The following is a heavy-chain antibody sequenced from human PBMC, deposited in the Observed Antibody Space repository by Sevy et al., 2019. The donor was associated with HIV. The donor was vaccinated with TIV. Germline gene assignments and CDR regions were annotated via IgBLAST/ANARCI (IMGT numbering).Heavy chain of an antibody. Sequence: SETLSLTCTVSGGXISSYYWSWIRQPPGKGLEWIGYIYSSGSTNYNPSLKSRVTISVDTSKNQFSLKLSSVTAADTAVYYCASGAGYYYDSSGYYYWGQGTLVTVSS. J-gene: IGHJ4*02. CDR3: ASGAGYYYDSSGYYY. D-gene: IGHD3-22*01. CDR2: IYSSGST. CDR1: GGXISSYY. V-gene: IGHV4-59*08.